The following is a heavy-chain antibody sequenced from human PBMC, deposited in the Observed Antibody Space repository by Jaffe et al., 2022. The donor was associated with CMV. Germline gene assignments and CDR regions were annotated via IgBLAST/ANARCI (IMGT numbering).Heavy chain of an antibody. CDR2: IYYSGST. Sequence: QVQLQESGPGLVKPSETLSLTCTVSGGSISSYYWSWIRQPPGKGLEWIGYIYYSGSTNYNPSLKSRVTISVDTSKNQFSLKLSSVTAADTAVYYCARADSSGYYHTTFDYWGQGTLVTVSS. CDR3: ARADSSGYYHTTFDY. V-gene: IGHV4-59*01. D-gene: IGHD3-22*01. J-gene: IGHJ4*02. CDR1: GGSISSYY.